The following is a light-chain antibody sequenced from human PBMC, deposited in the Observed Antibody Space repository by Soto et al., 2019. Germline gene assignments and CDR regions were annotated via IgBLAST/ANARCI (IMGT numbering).Light chain of an antibody. Sequence: PGERATLSCRASQPISSYLAWYQQKPGQAPRLLIYDASKRATGIPARFSGSGSGTEFTLTISSLQSEDFAVYYCQQYDDWPITFGQGTRLEI. V-gene: IGKV3D-15*01. CDR3: QQYDDWPIT. CDR2: DAS. CDR1: QPISSY. J-gene: IGKJ5*01.